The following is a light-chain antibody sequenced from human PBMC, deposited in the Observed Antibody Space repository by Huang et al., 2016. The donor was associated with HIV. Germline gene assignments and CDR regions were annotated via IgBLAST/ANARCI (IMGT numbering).Light chain of an antibody. J-gene: IGKJ2*01. CDR2: AAT. V-gene: IGKV1-6*01. CDR1: QGIRND. Sequence: AIQMTQSPSSLSASVGDRVTITCRASQGIRNDLGWYQQKQGKPPKLLIYAATSLQSGVPSRFSGSGSDTNCTLTISGLQPEDFATYFCLQDYNFPYTCGQGTEVE. CDR3: LQDYNFPYT.